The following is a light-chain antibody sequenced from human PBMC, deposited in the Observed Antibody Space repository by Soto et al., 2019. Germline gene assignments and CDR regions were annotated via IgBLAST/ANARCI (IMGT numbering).Light chain of an antibody. CDR1: NSNIRNNY. Sequence: SVLTQPPSVSAAPGPRVTISCSRSNSNIRNNYVACYQQLPGTAAKLLIDENDERPSVIPYRFSGAKSGTSAALCISGRQTWDEAAYYCGTWDSSLSAYVFGAGTKVTDL. J-gene: IGLJ1*01. CDR3: GTWDSSLSAYV. V-gene: IGLV1-51*01. CDR2: END.